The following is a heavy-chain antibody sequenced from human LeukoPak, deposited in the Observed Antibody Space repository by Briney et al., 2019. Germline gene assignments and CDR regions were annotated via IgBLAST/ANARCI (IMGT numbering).Heavy chain of an antibody. CDR1: GFTFRNYG. D-gene: IGHD1-26*01. V-gene: IGHV3-48*04. J-gene: IGHJ2*01. CDR2: ISSSSSNI. CDR3: ARAAVGAWDWYFDL. Sequence: PRGSLRLSCAASGFTFRNYGMNWVRQAPGKGLEWVSYISSSSSNIAYADSVKGRFTISRDNAKNSLYLQMNSLRAEDTAVYYCARAAVGAWDWYFDLWGRGTLVTVSS.